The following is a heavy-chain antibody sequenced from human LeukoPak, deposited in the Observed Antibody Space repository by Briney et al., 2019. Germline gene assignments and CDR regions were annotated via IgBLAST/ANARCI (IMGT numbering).Heavy chain of an antibody. CDR1: GFTFSSYW. Sequence: GSLRLSCAASGFTFSSYWMSWVRQAPGKGLEWIGEINHSGSTNYNPSLKSRVTISVDTSKNQFSLKLSSVTAADTAVYYCATKYYYDSSGYPEEDYWGQGTLVTVSS. CDR3: ATKYYYDSSGYPEEDY. D-gene: IGHD3-22*01. CDR2: INHSGST. V-gene: IGHV4-34*08. J-gene: IGHJ4*02.